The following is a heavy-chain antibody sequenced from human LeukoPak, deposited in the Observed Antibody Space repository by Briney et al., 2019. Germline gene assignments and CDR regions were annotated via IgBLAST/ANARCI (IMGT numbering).Heavy chain of an antibody. V-gene: IGHV1-2*02. J-gene: IGHJ4*02. Sequence: ASVKVSCKASGYTFTGYYMHWVRQAPRQGLEWMGWINPNSGGTNYAQKFQGRVTMTRDTSISTAYMELSRLRSDDTAVYYCARLDIVATPYYFDYWGQGTLVTVSS. D-gene: IGHD5-12*01. CDR2: INPNSGGT. CDR3: ARLDIVATPYYFDY. CDR1: GYTFTGYY.